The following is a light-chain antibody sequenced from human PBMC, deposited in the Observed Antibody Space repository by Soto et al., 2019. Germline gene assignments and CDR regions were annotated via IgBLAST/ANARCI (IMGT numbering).Light chain of an antibody. Sequence: QSALTQPASVSGSPGQSITISCTGTSSDVGGYNYVSGYQQHPGKAPKLMISDVSNRPSGVSNRFSGSKSGNTASLTISGLQAEDEADYYCSSYTSSSTLYVFGTGTKLTVL. J-gene: IGLJ1*01. CDR1: SSDVGGYNY. CDR3: SSYTSSSTLYV. V-gene: IGLV2-14*03. CDR2: DVS.